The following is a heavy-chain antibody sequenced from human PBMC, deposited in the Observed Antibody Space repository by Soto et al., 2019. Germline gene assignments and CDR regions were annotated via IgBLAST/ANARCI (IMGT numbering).Heavy chain of an antibody. CDR1: GGSISSYY. CDR2: IYYSGST. Sequence: SETLSLTCTVSGGSISSYYWSWIRQPPGKGLEWIGYIYYSGSTNYNPSLKSRVTISVDTSKNQFSLKLSSVTAADTAVYYCARDPYSCGGDCLSAFDIWGQGTMVTVSS. D-gene: IGHD2-21*02. J-gene: IGHJ3*02. V-gene: IGHV4-59*01. CDR3: ARDPYSCGGDCLSAFDI.